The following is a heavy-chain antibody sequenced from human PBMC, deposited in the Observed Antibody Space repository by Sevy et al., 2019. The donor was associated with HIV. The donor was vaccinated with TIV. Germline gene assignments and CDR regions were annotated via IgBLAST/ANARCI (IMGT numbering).Heavy chain of an antibody. CDR3: ARTDSYGSYYYYYYMDV. CDR2: IIPILGIA. Sequence: ASVKVSCKASGGTFSSYAISWVRQAPGQGLEWMGGIIPILGIANYAQKFQGRVTITADKSTSTAYMELSSLRSEDTAVYYCARTDSYGSYYYYYYMDVWGKWTTVTVSS. J-gene: IGHJ6*03. D-gene: IGHD5-18*01. CDR1: GGTFSSYA. V-gene: IGHV1-69*10.